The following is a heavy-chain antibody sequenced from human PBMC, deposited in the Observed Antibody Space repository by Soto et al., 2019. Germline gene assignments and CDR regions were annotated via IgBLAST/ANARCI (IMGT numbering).Heavy chain of an antibody. CDR3: ATAPFRAVRGMMLFDI. D-gene: IGHD3-16*01. Sequence: GGPGKVSWEVLRYSPPRIFMPWGGQGPGKGLEWMGGFDPEDGETIYAQKFQGRVTMTEDTSTDTAYMELSSLRSEDTAVYYCATAPFRAVRGMMLFDIWGQGTMVTVSS. J-gene: IGHJ3*02. CDR1: RYSPPRIF. CDR2: FDPEDGET. V-gene: IGHV1-24*01.